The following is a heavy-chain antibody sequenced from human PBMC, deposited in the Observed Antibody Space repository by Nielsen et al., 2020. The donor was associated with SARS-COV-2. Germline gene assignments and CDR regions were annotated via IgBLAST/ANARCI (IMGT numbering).Heavy chain of an antibody. CDR3: ARDALRFYDSSGYDY. CDR1: GGSFSGYY. Sequence: SETLSLTCAVYGGSFSGYYWSWIRQPPGKGLEWIGEINHSGSTNYNPSLKSRVTISVDKSKNQFSLKLSSVTAADTAVYYCARDALRFYDSSGYDYWGQGTLVTVSS. V-gene: IGHV4-34*01. D-gene: IGHD3-22*01. J-gene: IGHJ4*02. CDR2: INHSGST.